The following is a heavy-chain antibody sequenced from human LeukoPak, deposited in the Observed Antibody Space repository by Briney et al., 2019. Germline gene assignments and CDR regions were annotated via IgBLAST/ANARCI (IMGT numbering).Heavy chain of an antibody. CDR3: ARKMTTGVIDY. CDR2: IDPTGGGT. CDR1: GYSFTNYY. Sequence: ASVKVSCKASGYSFTNYYMNWVRQAPGQGLEWMGVIDPTGGGTGYAQKFQARVTMTRDTSTSTVFMELSSLRPEDTALYYCARKMTTGVIDYWGQGTLVTVSS. V-gene: IGHV1-46*01. D-gene: IGHD5-24*01. J-gene: IGHJ4*02.